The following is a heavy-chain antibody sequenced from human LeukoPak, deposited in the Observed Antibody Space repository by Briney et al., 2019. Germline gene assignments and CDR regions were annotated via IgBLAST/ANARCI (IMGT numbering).Heavy chain of an antibody. V-gene: IGHV4-34*01. J-gene: IGHJ6*02. CDR2: INHSGST. Sequence: SETLSLTCAVYGGSFSGYYWSWIRQPPGKGLEWIGEINHSGSTNYNPSLKSRVTISVDTSKNQFSLKLSSVTAADTAVYYCARDTYYYGSGSYYGMDVWGQGTTVTVSS. CDR3: ARDTYYYGSGSYYGMDV. CDR1: GGSFSGYY. D-gene: IGHD3-10*01.